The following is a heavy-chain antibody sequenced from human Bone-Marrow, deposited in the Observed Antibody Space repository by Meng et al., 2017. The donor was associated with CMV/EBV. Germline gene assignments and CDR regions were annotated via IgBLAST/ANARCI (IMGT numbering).Heavy chain of an antibody. D-gene: IGHD6-25*01. J-gene: IGHJ4*02. Sequence: SETLSLTCAVYGGSFSVYYWSWIRQPPGKGLEWIGETNHSVSTNYNPSRKSLVTRSVDTSKNQFSLKLSSVTAADTAVYYCAYSSGAYWGQGTLVTVSS. CDR3: AYSSGAY. CDR1: GGSFSVYY. CDR2: TNHSVST. V-gene: IGHV4-34*01.